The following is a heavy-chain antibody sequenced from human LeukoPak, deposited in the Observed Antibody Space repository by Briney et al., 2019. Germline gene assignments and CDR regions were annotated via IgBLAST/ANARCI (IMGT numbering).Heavy chain of an antibody. CDR3: ARENSASYREFDY. CDR2: IYTSGST. CDR1: GGSISSYY. J-gene: IGHJ4*02. D-gene: IGHD1-26*01. Sequence: PSETLSLTCTVSGGSISSYYWSWIRQPAGKGLEWIGRIYTSGSTNYNASLKSRVSMSVDTSKNQFSLKLSSVTAADTAVFYCARENSASYREFDYWGPGTLVTVSS. V-gene: IGHV4-4*07.